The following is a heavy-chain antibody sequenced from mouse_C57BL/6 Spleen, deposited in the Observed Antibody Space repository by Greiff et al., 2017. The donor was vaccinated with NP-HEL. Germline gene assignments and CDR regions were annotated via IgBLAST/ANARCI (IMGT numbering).Heavy chain of an antibody. D-gene: IGHD2-4*01. CDR1: GYTFTSYW. CDR3: ARTDYDYDRAWFAY. CDR2: IHPNSGST. V-gene: IGHV1-64*01. Sequence: QVQLQQPGAELVKPGASVKLSCKASGYTFTSYWMHWVKQRPGQGLEWIGMIHPNSGSTNYNEKFKSKATLTVDKSSSTAYMQLSSLTSEDSAVYYCARTDYDYDRAWFAYWGQGTLVTVSA. J-gene: IGHJ3*01.